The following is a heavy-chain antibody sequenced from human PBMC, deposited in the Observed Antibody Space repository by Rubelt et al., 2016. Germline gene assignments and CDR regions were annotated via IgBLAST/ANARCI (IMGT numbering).Heavy chain of an antibody. CDR2: IYSSGIT. CDR3: ARDSGGGYYYYYNGMDV. CDR1: GGSISSYY. D-gene: IGHD2-15*01. J-gene: IGHJ6*02. V-gene: IGHV4-4*07. Sequence: QVQLQESGPGLVKPSETLSLTCTVSGGSISSYYWSWIRQPAGKGLEWIGRIYSSGITNYNSSLKSRVIMSVDTSKNQFSLKLSSVTAADTAVYYCARDSGGGYYYYYNGMDVWGQGTTVTVSS.